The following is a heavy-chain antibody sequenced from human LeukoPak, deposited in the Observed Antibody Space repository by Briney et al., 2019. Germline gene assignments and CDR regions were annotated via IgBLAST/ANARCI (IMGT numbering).Heavy chain of an antibody. CDR2: IRYDASKK. D-gene: IGHD5-12*01. CDR1: GFTFSSFA. Sequence: PGGSLRLSCIASGFTFSSFAMHWVRQAPGKGPEWVASIRYDASKKFYADSVKGRFTLSRDNSKDTLSLQMNSLRPEDTAVYYCAKGDIRANYFDSWGQGILVTVS. CDR3: AKGDIRANYFDS. V-gene: IGHV3-30*02. J-gene: IGHJ4*02.